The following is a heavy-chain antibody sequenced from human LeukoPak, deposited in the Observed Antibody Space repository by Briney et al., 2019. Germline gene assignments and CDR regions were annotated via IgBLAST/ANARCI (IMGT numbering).Heavy chain of an antibody. CDR1: GGSISSSSYY. Sequence: PSETLSLTCTVSGGSISSSSYYWGWIRQSPGKGLEWIGSIYYSGSTYYNPSLKSRVTISVDTSKSQFSLKLSSVTAADTAVFYCARVAEAVAGPYWFDPWGHGTLVTVSS. J-gene: IGHJ5*02. CDR2: IYYSGST. CDR3: ARVAEAVAGPYWFDP. V-gene: IGHV4-39*01. D-gene: IGHD6-19*01.